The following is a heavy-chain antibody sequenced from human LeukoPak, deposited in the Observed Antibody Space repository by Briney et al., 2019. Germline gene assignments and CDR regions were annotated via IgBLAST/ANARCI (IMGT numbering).Heavy chain of an antibody. Sequence: ASVKVSCKASGYTFTGYYMHWVRQAPGQGLEWMGWINPNSGGTNYAQKFQGRVTMTRDTSISTAYMELSRLRSDDTAVYYCARDTSFWSGTSFDYWGKGTLVTVSS. CDR2: INPNSGGT. V-gene: IGHV1-2*02. J-gene: IGHJ4*02. D-gene: IGHD3-3*01. CDR3: ARDTSFWSGTSFDY. CDR1: GYTFTGYY.